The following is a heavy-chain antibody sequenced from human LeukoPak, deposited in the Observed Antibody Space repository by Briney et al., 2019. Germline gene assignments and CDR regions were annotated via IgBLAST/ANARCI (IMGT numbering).Heavy chain of an antibody. V-gene: IGHV3-73*01. Sequence: SGGSLRLSCAASGFPFSYFGMHWVRQASGKGLEWVGRIRSKANSYATAYAASVKGRFTISRDDSKNTAYLQMNSLKTEDTAVYYCTRLQAEYRGMDVWGKGTTVTVSS. CDR1: GFPFSYFG. J-gene: IGHJ6*03. CDR2: IRSKANSYAT. D-gene: IGHD6-6*01. CDR3: TRLQAEYRGMDV.